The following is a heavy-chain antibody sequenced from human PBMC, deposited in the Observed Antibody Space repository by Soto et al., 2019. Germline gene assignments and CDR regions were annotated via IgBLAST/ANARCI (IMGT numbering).Heavy chain of an antibody. CDR2: IDASGNT. J-gene: IGHJ6*02. CDR1: VDSITTYY. V-gene: IGHV4-4*07. D-gene: IGHD6-13*01. Sequence: PSETLSLTCTVSVDSITTYYWGWIRQPAGKGLEWIGRIDASGNTNYNPSLNSRVTMSIDTSKKQFSLKLTSVTAADTAIYYCARYSNNWFQTEGMDVWGQGTTVTVSS. CDR3: ARYSNNWFQTEGMDV.